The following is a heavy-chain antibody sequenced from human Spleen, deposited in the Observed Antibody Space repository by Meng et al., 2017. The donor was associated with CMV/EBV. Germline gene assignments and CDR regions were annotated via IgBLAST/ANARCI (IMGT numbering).Heavy chain of an antibody. V-gene: IGHV3-11*01. CDR1: FTFSDYY. CDR3: ARLVYYDFWSGYYIDF. J-gene: IGHJ4*02. Sequence: FTFSDYYMRWIRPAPGKGLEWHSYISGSTTTIYYADSVKGRFTISRDNAKSSLYLQMNSLRAEDTAVYFCARLVYYDFWSGYYIDFWGQGTLVTVSS. D-gene: IGHD3-3*01. CDR2: ISGSTTTI.